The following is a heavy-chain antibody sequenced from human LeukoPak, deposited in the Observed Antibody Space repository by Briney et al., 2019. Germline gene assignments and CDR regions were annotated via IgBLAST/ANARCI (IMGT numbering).Heavy chain of an antibody. V-gene: IGHV3-48*02. CDR1: GFTFSNYN. Sequence: GGSLRVSCAASGFTFSNYNLNWVRQAPGNGLEWVSYISDGSSTIYYADSVRGRFTISRDNAKNSLYLQINSLRDEDTAVYYCARETVGLDYWGQGTLVTVSS. D-gene: IGHD4-23*01. J-gene: IGHJ4*02. CDR3: ARETVGLDY. CDR2: ISDGSSTI.